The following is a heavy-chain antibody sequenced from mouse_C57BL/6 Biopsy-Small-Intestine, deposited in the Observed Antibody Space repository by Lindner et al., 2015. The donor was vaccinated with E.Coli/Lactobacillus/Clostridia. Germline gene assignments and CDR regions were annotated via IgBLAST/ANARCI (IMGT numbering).Heavy chain of an antibody. V-gene: IGHV14-1*02. Sequence: PGQGLEWMGWISAYNGNTNYAQKFQGRVTMTTDTSTTTAYMELSSLTSDDTAVYYCARVQDHRYAAYWGQGTLVTVSS. J-gene: IGHJ4*01. D-gene: IGHD6-5*01. CDR3: ARVQDHRYAAY. CDR2: ISAYNGNT.